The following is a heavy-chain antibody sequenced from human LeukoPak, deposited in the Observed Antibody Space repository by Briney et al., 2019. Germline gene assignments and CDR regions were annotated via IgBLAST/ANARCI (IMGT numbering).Heavy chain of an antibody. D-gene: IGHD6-19*01. V-gene: IGHV3-21*01. Sequence: GGSLRLSCAASGFTFNVYSMNWVRQAPGKGLEWVSTITSSSTYIYYADSVRGRSTISRDNAKNSVFLQMDSLRAEDTALYYCTRDPGYSSGLLTDYWGQGTLVTVSS. J-gene: IGHJ4*02. CDR3: TRDPGYSSGLLTDY. CDR1: GFTFNVYS. CDR2: ITSSSTYI.